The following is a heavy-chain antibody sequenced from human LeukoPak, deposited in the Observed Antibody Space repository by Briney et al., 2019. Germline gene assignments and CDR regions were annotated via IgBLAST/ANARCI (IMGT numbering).Heavy chain of an antibody. CDR3: ARRSVCCSGGSSGWFDP. D-gene: IGHD2-15*01. V-gene: IGHV4-59*08. Sequence: SETLSLTCTVSGGPISDYYWGWIRQPPGKGLEWIGYIYYSGSTNYNPSLKSRVTISVDTSKNQVSLRLSSVTAADTAVYYCARRSVCCSGGSSGWFDPWGQGTLVTVSS. CDR2: IYYSGST. CDR1: GGPISDYY. J-gene: IGHJ5*02.